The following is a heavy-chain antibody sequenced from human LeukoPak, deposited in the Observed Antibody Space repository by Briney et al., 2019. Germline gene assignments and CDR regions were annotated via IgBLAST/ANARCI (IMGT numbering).Heavy chain of an antibody. J-gene: IGHJ4*02. CDR3: AKDVGKWESLHFFDY. D-gene: IGHD1-26*01. CDR1: GFTFSSYS. Sequence: GGSLRLSCAASGFTFSSYSMSWVRQAPGKGLEWISGISGSGASTYYADSVKGRFTISRDDSRNTLYLQMNSLRGDDTAVYYCAKDVGKWESLHFFDYWGQGTLVTVSS. CDR2: ISGSGAST. V-gene: IGHV3-23*01.